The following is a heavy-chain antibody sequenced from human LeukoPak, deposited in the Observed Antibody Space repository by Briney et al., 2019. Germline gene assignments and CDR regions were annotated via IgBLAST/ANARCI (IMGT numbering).Heavy chain of an antibody. J-gene: IGHJ4*02. CDR3: TRGTTVISLDY. Sequence: SETLSLTCTVSGGSMISYYWTWVRQAPGKGLDWIGYIYYNGDTNYNPSLKSRDTMSIDTSKTHFSLNLRSVTAADTAVYDCTRGTTVISLDYWGEGILVTVSS. D-gene: IGHD4-23*01. CDR2: IYYNGDT. CDR1: GGSMISYY. V-gene: IGHV4-59*01.